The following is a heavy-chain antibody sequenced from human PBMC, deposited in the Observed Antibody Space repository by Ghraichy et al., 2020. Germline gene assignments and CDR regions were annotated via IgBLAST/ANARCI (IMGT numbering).Heavy chain of an antibody. CDR1: GFTFSNAW. V-gene: IGHV3-15*01. J-gene: IGHJ4*02. CDR3: TTDPTVWSYWVY. CDR2: IKSKTDGGTT. D-gene: IGHD1-26*01. Sequence: GGSLRLSCAASGFTFSNAWMSWVRQAPGKGLEWVGRIKSKTDGGTTDYAAPVKGRFTISRDDSKNTLYLQMNSLKTEDTAVYYCTTDPTVWSYWVYWGQGTLVTVSS.